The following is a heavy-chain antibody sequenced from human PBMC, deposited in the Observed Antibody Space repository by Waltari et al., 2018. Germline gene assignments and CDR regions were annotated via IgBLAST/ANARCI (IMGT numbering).Heavy chain of an antibody. V-gene: IGHV4-59*01. CDR3: ARDSGDGYKNDAFDI. CDR2: IYYSGST. Sequence: QVQLQESGPGLVKPSETLSLTCTVSGGSISSYYWSWIRQPPGKGLEWIGYIYYSGSTNYNPSLKSRVTISVDTSKNQFSLKLSSVTAADTAVYYCARDSGDGYKNDAFDIWGQGTMVTVSS. D-gene: IGHD5-12*01. CDR1: GGSISSYY. J-gene: IGHJ3*02.